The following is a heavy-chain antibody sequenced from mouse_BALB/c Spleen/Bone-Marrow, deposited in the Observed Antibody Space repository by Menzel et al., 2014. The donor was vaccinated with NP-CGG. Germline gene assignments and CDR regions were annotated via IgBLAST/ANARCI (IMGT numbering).Heavy chain of an antibody. V-gene: IGHV14-3*02. Sequence: EVHLVESGAELVKPGASVKLSCTASGFNTKDTYMHWVKQRPEQGLEWIGRIDPANGNTKYDPKFQGKATITADTSSNTAYLQLSSLTSEDTAVYYCARRDDGYYTYWGQGTLVTVSA. CDR1: GFNTKDTY. J-gene: IGHJ3*01. D-gene: IGHD2-3*01. CDR3: ARRDDGYYTY. CDR2: IDPANGNT.